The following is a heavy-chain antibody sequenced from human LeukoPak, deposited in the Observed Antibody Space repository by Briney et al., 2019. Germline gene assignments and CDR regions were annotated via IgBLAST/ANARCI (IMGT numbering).Heavy chain of an antibody. J-gene: IGHJ4*02. Sequence: GGSLRLSCAASGPTVSSNYMSWVRQAPGKGLEWVSVIYSGGSTYYADSVKGRFTISRDNSKNTLFLQMNSLRAEDTAVYYCAPSSSWPGYFDYWGQGTLVTVSS. V-gene: IGHV3-53*01. CDR3: APSSSWPGYFDY. D-gene: IGHD6-13*01. CDR2: IYSGGST. CDR1: GPTVSSNY.